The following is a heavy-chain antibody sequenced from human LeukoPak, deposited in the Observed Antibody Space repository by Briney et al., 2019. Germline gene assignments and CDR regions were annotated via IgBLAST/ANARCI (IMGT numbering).Heavy chain of an antibody. CDR3: ARSRTKRSSTHQFDY. J-gene: IGHJ4*02. V-gene: IGHV4-31*03. CDR2: IYYSGST. CDR1: GGSISSGGYY. D-gene: IGHD2-2*01. Sequence: SQTLSLTCTVSGGSISSGGYYWSWIRQHPGKGLEWIGYIYYSGSTYYNPSLKSRVTISVDTSKNQFSLKLSSVTAADTAVYYCARSRTKRSSTHQFDYWGQGTLVTVSS.